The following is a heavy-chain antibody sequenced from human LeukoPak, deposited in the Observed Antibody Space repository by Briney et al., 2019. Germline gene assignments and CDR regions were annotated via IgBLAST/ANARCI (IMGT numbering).Heavy chain of an antibody. CDR1: GYTFIRNG. J-gene: IGHJ4*02. CDR3: AREESIGRYQFLHDY. CDR2: ISPYNENR. Sequence: ASVKVSCKASGYTFIRNGIGWVRQAPGQGLEWMGWISPYNENRKYLQKLQGRVTLSTDTSTSTAYMELRSLTSDDTAVYYCAREESIGRYQFLHDYWGQGTLVTVSS. D-gene: IGHD1-26*01. V-gene: IGHV1-18*01.